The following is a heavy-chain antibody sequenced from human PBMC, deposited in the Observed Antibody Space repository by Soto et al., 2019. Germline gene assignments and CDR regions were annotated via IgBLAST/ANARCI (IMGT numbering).Heavy chain of an antibody. J-gene: IGHJ5*02. D-gene: IGHD3-3*01. Sequence: PSETLSLTCTVSGGSVSSGSYYWSWVRQPPGKGLEWIGYIYYSGITYYNPSLKSRVVISIDTSRNPFSLRLNSLTAADRAVYFCARGVAVFGLVSRFWFDPWGQGTLVTVSS. CDR1: GGSVSSGSYY. CDR2: IYYSGIT. CDR3: ARGVAVFGLVSRFWFDP. V-gene: IGHV4-61*01.